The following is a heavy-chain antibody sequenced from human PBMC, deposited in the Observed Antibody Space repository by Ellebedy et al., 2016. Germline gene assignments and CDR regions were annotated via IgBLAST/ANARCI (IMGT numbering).Heavy chain of an antibody. J-gene: IGHJ5*02. D-gene: IGHD2-15*01. V-gene: IGHV1-69*13. Sequence: SVKVSXXASGGTFSSYAINWVRQAPGQGLEWMGGIIPIFGTANYAQKFQGRVTITADESTSTAYMELSSLRSEDTAVYYCARESLCAGAGGSCYNWFDPWGQGTLVTVSS. CDR1: GGTFSSYA. CDR3: ARESLCAGAGGSCYNWFDP. CDR2: IIPIFGTA.